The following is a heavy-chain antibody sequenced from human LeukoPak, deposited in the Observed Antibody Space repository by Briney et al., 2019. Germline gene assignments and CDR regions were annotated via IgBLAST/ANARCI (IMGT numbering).Heavy chain of an antibody. CDR3: AKVYGAVAGTSLFDY. D-gene: IGHD6-19*01. CDR1: GFTFSSYS. J-gene: IGHJ4*02. Sequence: PGGSLRLSCAASGFTFSSYSINWVRQAPGKGLEWVSCISSTSSFIYYADSVKGRFTISRDNAKNSLYLQMNSLRAEDTAVYYCAKVYGAVAGTSLFDYWGQGTLVTVSS. V-gene: IGHV3-21*04. CDR2: ISSTSSFI.